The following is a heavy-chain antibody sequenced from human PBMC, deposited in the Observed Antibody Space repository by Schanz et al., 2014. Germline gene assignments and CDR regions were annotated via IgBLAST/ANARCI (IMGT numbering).Heavy chain of an antibody. CDR3: ARDQSPYTNSSDVRYFDY. CDR1: GYTFTDYT. CDR2: INSANGNT. J-gene: IGHJ4*02. V-gene: IGHV1-3*01. D-gene: IGHD6-6*01. Sequence: QVLQVQSGPEVEKPGASVKVSCKTSGYTFTDYTMYWLRQAPGQRLEWMGWINSANGNTKYSHRFQGRVTITRDTSATTAYMELSSLRSEDTAVYYCARDQSPYTNSSDVRYFDYWGQGSLVTVSS.